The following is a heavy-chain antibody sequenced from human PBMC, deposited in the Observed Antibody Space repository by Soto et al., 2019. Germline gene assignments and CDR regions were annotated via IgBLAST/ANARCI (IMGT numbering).Heavy chain of an antibody. J-gene: IGHJ6*03. D-gene: IGHD3-3*01. Sequence: ASVKVSCKASGGTFSSYTISWVRQAPGQGLEWMGRIIPNCGITGYAQKFQGRVTMTRNTSISTAYMELSSLRSEDTAVYYCARGADLPWYYYYMDAWGKGTTVTVSS. CDR1: GGTFSSYT. CDR2: IIPNCGIT. CDR3: ARGADLPWYYYYMDA. V-gene: IGHV1-8*02.